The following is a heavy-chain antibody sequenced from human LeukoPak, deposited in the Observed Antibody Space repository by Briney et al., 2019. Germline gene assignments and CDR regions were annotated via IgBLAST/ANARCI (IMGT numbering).Heavy chain of an antibody. CDR3: ASVKANYDSSGYYPWYFDY. J-gene: IGHJ4*02. V-gene: IGHV3-20*04. CDR2: INWNGGST. Sequence: GGSLRLSCAASGFTCDDYGMSWVRQAPGKGLEWVSGINWNGGSTGYADSVKGRFTISRDNAKNSLYLQMNSLRAEDTALYYCASVKANYDSSGYYPWYFDYWGQGTLVTVSS. D-gene: IGHD3-22*01. CDR1: GFTCDDYG.